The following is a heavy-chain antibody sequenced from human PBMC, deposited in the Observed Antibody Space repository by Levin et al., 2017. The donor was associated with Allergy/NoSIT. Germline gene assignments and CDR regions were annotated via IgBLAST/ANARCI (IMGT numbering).Heavy chain of an antibody. J-gene: IGHJ2*01. CDR1: GFTFSSYG. Sequence: PGGSLRLSCAASGFTFSSYGMHWVRQAPGKGLEWVAVISYDGSNKYYADSVKGRFTISRDNSKNTLYLQMNSLRAEDTAVYYCAKVAHYYDSSGYYYGPDGPGWYFDLWGRGTLVTVSS. V-gene: IGHV3-30*18. CDR2: ISYDGSNK. D-gene: IGHD3-22*01. CDR3: AKVAHYYDSSGYYYGPDGPGWYFDL.